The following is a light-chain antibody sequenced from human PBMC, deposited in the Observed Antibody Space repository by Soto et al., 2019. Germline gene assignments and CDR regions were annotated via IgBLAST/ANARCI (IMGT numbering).Light chain of an antibody. V-gene: IGKV1-9*01. CDR3: QQLNTYPRT. Sequence: IQLTPSPSSLSASIGDRVTITCRASQGISDSLAWYQQKPGKAPSLLMYAASTLQSGVPSRFSGSGSGTDFTLTINSLQPEDFATYYCQQLNTYPRTFGPGTEVDVK. J-gene: IGKJ3*01. CDR1: QGISDS. CDR2: AAS.